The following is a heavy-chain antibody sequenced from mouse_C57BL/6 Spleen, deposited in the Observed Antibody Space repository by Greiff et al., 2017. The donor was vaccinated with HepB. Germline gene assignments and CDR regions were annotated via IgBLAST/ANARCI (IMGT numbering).Heavy chain of an antibody. Sequence: EVMLVESEGGLVQPGSSMKLSCTASGFTFSDYYMAWVRQVPEKGLEWVANINYDGSSTYYLDSLKSRFIISRDNAKNILYLQMSSLKSEDTATYYCARDRGYYSNYAWFAYWGQGTLVTVSA. CDR1: GFTFSDYY. CDR2: INYDGSST. V-gene: IGHV5-16*01. J-gene: IGHJ3*01. CDR3: ARDRGYYSNYAWFAY. D-gene: IGHD2-5*01.